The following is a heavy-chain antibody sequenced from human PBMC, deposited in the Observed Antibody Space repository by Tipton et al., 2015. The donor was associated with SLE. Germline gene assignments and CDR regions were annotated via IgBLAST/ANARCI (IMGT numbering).Heavy chain of an antibody. D-gene: IGHD6-13*01. CDR3: ARRGSSWYLGNAFDI. J-gene: IGHJ3*02. V-gene: IGHV5-10-1*01. Sequence: VQLVQSGAQVKKPGESLRISCKVSGYNFTTSWISWVRQMPGKGLEWMGRIDPSDSYTTYGPSFEGHVTISVDKSITTAYLQWSSLKASDTAMYYCARRGSSWYLGNAFDIWGQGTTVTVSS. CDR1: GYNFTTSW. CDR2: IDPSDSYT.